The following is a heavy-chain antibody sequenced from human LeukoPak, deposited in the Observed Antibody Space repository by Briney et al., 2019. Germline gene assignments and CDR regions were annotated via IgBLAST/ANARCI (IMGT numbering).Heavy chain of an antibody. V-gene: IGHV4-59*08. D-gene: IGHD5-12*01. CDR1: GGSINSYY. J-gene: IGHJ4*02. CDR3: ARHKTGGYSGYGSLFLAY. Sequence: SETLYLTCTVPGGSINSYYWSWIRQPPGKGLEWIGYIYHSGSTNYNPSLKSRVTISVDTSKNQFSLKLSSVTAADTAVYYCARHKTGGYSGYGSLFLAYWGQGTLVTVSS. CDR2: IYHSGST.